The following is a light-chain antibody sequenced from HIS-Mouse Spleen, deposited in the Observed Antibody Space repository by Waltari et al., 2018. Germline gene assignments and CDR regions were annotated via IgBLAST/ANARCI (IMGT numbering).Light chain of an antibody. CDR2: RDS. V-gene: IGLV3-9*01. CDR3: QVWDSSTAV. CDR1: NFGSKK. J-gene: IGLJ3*02. Sequence: SYELTQPPSVSVALGQTARITCGGNNFGSKKVHWYQQKPGQAPVLVIYRDSNRPSGIPERFSGSNSGNTATLTISRAQAGDEADYYCQVWDSSTAVFGGGTKLTVL.